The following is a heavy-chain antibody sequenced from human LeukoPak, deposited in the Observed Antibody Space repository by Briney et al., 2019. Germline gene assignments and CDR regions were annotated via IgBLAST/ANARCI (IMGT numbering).Heavy chain of an antibody. CDR3: AGSRS. CDR1: GFTFSSYA. J-gene: IGHJ4*02. D-gene: IGHD6-6*01. V-gene: IGHV3-21*01. CDR2: ISSSSSYI. Sequence: PGGSLRLSCAASGFTFSSYAMSWVRQAPGKGLEWVSSISSSSSYIYYAGSVKGRFTISRDNAKNSLYLQMNSLRAEDTAVYYCAGSRSWGQGTLVTVSS.